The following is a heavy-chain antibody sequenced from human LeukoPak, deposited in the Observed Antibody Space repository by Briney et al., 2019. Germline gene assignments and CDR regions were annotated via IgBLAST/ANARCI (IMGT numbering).Heavy chain of an antibody. CDR2: IYYSGST. CDR1: GGSISSYY. J-gene: IGHJ4*02. CDR3: ARDDRRTGRDY. V-gene: IGHV4-59*01. Sequence: KPSETLSLTCTVSGGSISSYYWSWIRQPPGKGLEWIGYIYYSGSTNYNPSLKSRVTISVDTSKNQLSLKLSSVTAADTAVYYCARDDRRTGRDYWGQGTLVTVSS. D-gene: IGHD7-27*01.